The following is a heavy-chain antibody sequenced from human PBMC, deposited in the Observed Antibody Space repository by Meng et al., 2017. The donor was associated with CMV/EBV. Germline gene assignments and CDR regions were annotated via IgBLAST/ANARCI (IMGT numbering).Heavy chain of an antibody. CDR2: IYYSGST. Sequence: SETLSLTCTVSGGSISSSSYYWGWIRQPPGKGLEWIGSIYYSGSTYYNPSLKSRVTISVDTSKNQFSLKRSSVTAADTAVYYCARVGQPLRYYFDYWGQGTLVTVSS. J-gene: IGHJ4*02. V-gene: IGHV4-39*07. D-gene: IGHD2-2*01. CDR1: GGSISSSSYY. CDR3: ARVGQPLRYYFDY.